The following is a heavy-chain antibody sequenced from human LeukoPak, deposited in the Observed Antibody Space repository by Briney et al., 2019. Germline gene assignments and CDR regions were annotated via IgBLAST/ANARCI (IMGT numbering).Heavy chain of an antibody. V-gene: IGHV3-23*01. CDR3: AKDPYYYDSSGYGYGMDV. CDR1: GFSFSSYA. Sequence: GGSLRLSCAASGFSFSSYAMACVRQAPGKGLEWVSTISGSGGSIHYADSVKGRFTISRDNSKNTLYLQMNSLRAEDTAVYYCAKDPYYYDSSGYGYGMDVWGQGTTVTVSS. D-gene: IGHD3-22*01. CDR2: ISGSGGSI. J-gene: IGHJ6*02.